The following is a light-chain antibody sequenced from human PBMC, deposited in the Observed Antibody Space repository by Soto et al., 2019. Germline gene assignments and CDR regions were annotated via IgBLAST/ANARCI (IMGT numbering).Light chain of an antibody. Sequence: DIQMTQSPSSLSASVGDRVTITCQASQDISNYLNWYQQKPGKAPKILIYDVSVLEAGVPSRFSGGGSGTPFTLTIGSLQAEDAATYYCQQFDDLPLTFAGGTKVQIK. J-gene: IGKJ4*01. V-gene: IGKV1-33*01. CDR2: DVS. CDR1: QDISNY. CDR3: QQFDDLPLT.